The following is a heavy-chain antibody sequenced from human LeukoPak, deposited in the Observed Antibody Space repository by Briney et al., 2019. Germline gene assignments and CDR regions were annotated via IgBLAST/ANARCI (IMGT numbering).Heavy chain of an antibody. CDR2: LWFDGSHQ. Sequence: GGSLRLSCAASGFTFSSHAMSWVRQTPGKGLEWVAFLWFDGSHQYYADSVRGRFIISRDNSNNTLYLQMNSLRADDTAVYYCARDGNYFDTTPNWFDTWGQGTLVTVSS. CDR3: ARDGNYFDTTPNWFDT. J-gene: IGHJ5*02. V-gene: IGHV3-33*08. CDR1: GFTFSSHA. D-gene: IGHD3-22*01.